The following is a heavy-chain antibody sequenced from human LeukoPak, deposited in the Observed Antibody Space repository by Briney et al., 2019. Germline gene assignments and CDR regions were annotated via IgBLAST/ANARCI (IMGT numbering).Heavy chain of an antibody. V-gene: IGHV1-24*01. CDR3: ATSSMVRRYYYYYGMDV. Sequence: ASVKVSCMVSGYTLTVLSMHWVRQAPGKGLEWMGGFYPEDGETIYAQKFQGRVTMTEDTSTDTAYMELSSLRSEDTAVYYCATSSMVRRYYYYYGMDVWGQGTTVTVSS. CDR2: FYPEDGET. CDR1: GYTLTVLS. D-gene: IGHD3-10*01. J-gene: IGHJ6*02.